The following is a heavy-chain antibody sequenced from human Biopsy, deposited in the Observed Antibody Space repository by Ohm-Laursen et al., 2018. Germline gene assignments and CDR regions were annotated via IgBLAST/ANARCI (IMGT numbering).Heavy chain of an antibody. CDR1: GITVNDHY. D-gene: IGHD3-16*01. Sequence: SLRLFCAASGITVNDHYMSWVRQAPGKGLEWVSSLHDRGVTYYADSVKGRFTISGDNSKNTLYLQMNGLRAEDTAVYFCQGGHLPPGQFYGVDAWGQGTTVTVSS. CDR3: QGGHLPPGQFYGVDA. V-gene: IGHV3-53*01. CDR2: LHDRGVT. J-gene: IGHJ6*02.